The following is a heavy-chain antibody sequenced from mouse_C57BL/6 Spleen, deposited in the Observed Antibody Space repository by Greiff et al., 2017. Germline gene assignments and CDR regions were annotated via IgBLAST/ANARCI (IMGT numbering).Heavy chain of an antibody. Sequence: QVQLQQPGAELVMPGASVKLSCKASGYTFTSYWMHWVKQRPGQGLEWIGEIDPSDSYTNYIQKFKGKSTLTVDKSSSTAYMQLSSLTSEDSAVYYCARAYYGSSGDYWGQGTTLTVSS. CDR2: IDPSDSYT. D-gene: IGHD1-1*01. J-gene: IGHJ2*01. V-gene: IGHV1-69*01. CDR1: GYTFTSYW. CDR3: ARAYYGSSGDY.